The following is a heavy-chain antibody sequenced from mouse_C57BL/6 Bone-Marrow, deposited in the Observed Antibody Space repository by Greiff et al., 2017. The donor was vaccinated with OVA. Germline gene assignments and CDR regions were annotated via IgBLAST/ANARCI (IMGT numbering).Heavy chain of an antibody. CDR2: IYPGDGDT. CDR3: ARGNGSPYYFDY. V-gene: IGHV1-80*01. D-gene: IGHD1-1*01. CDR1: GYAFSSYW. Sequence: RVESGASVKISCKASGYAFSSYWMNWVKQRPGKGLEWIGQIYPGDGDTNYNGKFKGKATLTADKSSSTAYMQLSSLTSEDSAVYFCARGNGSPYYFDYWGQGTTLTVSS. J-gene: IGHJ2*01.